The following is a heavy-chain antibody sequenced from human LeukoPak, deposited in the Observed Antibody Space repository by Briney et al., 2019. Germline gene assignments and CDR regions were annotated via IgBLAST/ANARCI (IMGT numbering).Heavy chain of an antibody. Sequence: SETLSLTCTVSDDSISGYYWSWIRQPPGKGLEWIGFIYYSGSTNYNPSFKSRVTLSVDTSKNQFSLKLSSVTAADTAVYYCAREKFPGYNYGTFDHWGQGTLVTVSS. D-gene: IGHD5-18*01. CDR2: IYYSGST. CDR1: DDSISGYY. CDR3: AREKFPGYNYGTFDH. J-gene: IGHJ4*02. V-gene: IGHV4-59*01.